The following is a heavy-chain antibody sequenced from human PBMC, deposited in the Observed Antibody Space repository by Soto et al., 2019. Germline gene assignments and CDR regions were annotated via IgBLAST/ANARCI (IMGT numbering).Heavy chain of an antibody. Sequence: SQTLSLTCAISGDSVSSKSATWNLIRQSPSRGLEWLGRTYYRSKWSTDYAVSVKGRITVNPDTSKNQFSLRLNSVTPEDTAVYYCARALAGSYDYWGQGTLVTVSS. CDR2: TYYRSKWST. J-gene: IGHJ4*02. CDR3: ARALAGSYDY. V-gene: IGHV6-1*01. D-gene: IGHD1-26*01. CDR1: GDSVSSKSAT.